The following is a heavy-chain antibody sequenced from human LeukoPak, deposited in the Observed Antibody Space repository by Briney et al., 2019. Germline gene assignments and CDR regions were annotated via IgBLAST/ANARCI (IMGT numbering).Heavy chain of an antibody. CDR2: IYTSRST. J-gene: IGHJ2*01. CDR1: GNSISSGDNY. D-gene: IGHD3-9*01. CDR3: ARDDNDILTGYPWGWYFDL. Sequence: SETLSLTCTVSGNSISSGDNYWSWIRQPAGKGLEWIGRIYTSRSTNYNPSLKSRVTISGDTSKNQFSLRLSSVTAADTAVYYCARDDNDILTGYPWGWYFDLWGRGTLVTVSS. V-gene: IGHV4-61*02.